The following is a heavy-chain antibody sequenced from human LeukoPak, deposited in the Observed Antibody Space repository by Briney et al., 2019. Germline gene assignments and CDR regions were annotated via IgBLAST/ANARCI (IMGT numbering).Heavy chain of an antibody. CDR3: ARRGYSGYDFPYYFDY. Sequence: GGSLRLSCAASGFTFSSYAMSWVRQAPGKGLEWDSAISGSGGSTYYADSVKGRFTISRDNSKNTLYLQMNSLRAEDTAVYYCARRGYSGYDFPYYFDYWGQGTLVTVSS. V-gene: IGHV3-23*01. CDR2: ISGSGGST. D-gene: IGHD5-12*01. J-gene: IGHJ4*02. CDR1: GFTFSSYA.